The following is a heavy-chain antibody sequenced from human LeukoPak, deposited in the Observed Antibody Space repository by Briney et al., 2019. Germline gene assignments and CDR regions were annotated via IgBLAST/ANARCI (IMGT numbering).Heavy chain of an antibody. D-gene: IGHD3-3*02. Sequence: ASVKVSCKASGYTFTSYGISWVRQAPGQGLEWMGWINPNSGGTNYAQKFQGWVTMTRDTSISTAYMELSRLRSDDTAVYYCARELDEKGPAFDIWGQGTMVTVSS. CDR2: INPNSGGT. J-gene: IGHJ3*02. CDR1: GYTFTSYG. V-gene: IGHV1-2*04. CDR3: ARELDEKGPAFDI.